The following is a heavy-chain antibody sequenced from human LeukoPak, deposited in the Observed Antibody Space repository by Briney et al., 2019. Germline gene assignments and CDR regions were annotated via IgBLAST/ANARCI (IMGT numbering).Heavy chain of an antibody. J-gene: IGHJ4*02. CDR1: GGSISSSSYD. Sequence: SETLSLTCTVSGGSISSSSYDWGWIRQPPGKGLEWIGSIYYSGNTYYNPSLKSRVTISVDTSKNQFSLNLSSVTAADTAVYYCARHDYYGSGSVHWGQGTLVTVSS. CDR3: ARHDYYGSGSVH. CDR2: IYYSGNT. V-gene: IGHV4-39*01. D-gene: IGHD3-10*01.